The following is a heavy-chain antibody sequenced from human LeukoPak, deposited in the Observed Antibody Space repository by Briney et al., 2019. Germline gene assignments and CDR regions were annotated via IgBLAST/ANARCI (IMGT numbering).Heavy chain of an antibody. J-gene: IGHJ4*02. D-gene: IGHD3-9*01. CDR3: AANGESTDWHWNY. CDR1: GFTFSSYA. CDR2: LTASGETT. Sequence: GGSLRLSCAASGFTFSSYAMSWVRQAPGKGLEWVSALTASGETTYYADSVKGRFTISRDNSKNTLFLQMNSLRAEDTAVYYCAANGESTDWHWNYWGLGTLVSVSS. V-gene: IGHV3-23*01.